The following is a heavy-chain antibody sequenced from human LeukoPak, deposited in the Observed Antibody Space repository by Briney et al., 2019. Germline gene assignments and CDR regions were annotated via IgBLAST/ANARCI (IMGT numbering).Heavy chain of an antibody. CDR3: AKDPQTRYCSGGRCYGLSYYFDS. Sequence: SVKVSCKASGGTFSSYAISWVRQAPGQGLEWMGGIIPIFGTANYAQKFQGRVTITADESTSTAYMELSSLRSEDTAVYYCAKDPQTRYCSGGRCYGLSYYFDSWGQGSLVTVSS. J-gene: IGHJ4*02. CDR1: GGTFSSYA. V-gene: IGHV1-69*01. D-gene: IGHD2-15*01. CDR2: IIPIFGTA.